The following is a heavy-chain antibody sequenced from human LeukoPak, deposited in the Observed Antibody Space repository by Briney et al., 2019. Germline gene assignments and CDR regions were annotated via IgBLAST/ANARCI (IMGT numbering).Heavy chain of an antibody. CDR1: GYTLTGYY. V-gene: IGHV1-2*02. J-gene: IGHJ4*02. CDR2: INPNSGGT. Sequence: VSVRVSCKASGYTLTGYYMHWVRQAPGQGLEWMGWINPNSGGTSYAQKFQGRVTMTRDTSVTTAYVELSRLRSDDTAVYYCARYSGYDEPFEYWGQGTLVTVSS. D-gene: IGHD5-12*01. CDR3: ARYSGYDEPFEY.